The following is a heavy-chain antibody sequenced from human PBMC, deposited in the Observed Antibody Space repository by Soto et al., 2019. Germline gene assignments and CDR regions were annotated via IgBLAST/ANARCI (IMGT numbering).Heavy chain of an antibody. J-gene: IGHJ5*02. CDR1: GYMFSTYD. V-gene: IGHV1-8*01. CDR2: LNPNSGNT. CDR3: ARDHRYNWNDEGWFDP. D-gene: IGHD1-20*01. Sequence: QVLLVQSGAEVKKPGASVKVSCKASGYMFSTYDINWVRQAPGQGLEWMGWLNPNSGNTGYAQKFQGRVTMTRNTSINTAYMELSSLGSDDTAVYYCARDHRYNWNDEGWFDPWGQGTLVTVSS.